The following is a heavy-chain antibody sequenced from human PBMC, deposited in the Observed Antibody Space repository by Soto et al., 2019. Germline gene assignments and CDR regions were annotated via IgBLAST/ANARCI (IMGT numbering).Heavy chain of an antibody. J-gene: IGHJ4*01. V-gene: IGHV4-59*01. D-gene: IGHD1-20*01. CDR3: ARITRRDSLYYFDY. Sequence: PSETLSLTCTVSGGSISSYYLSWSRQPPGKGLEWIVNIYYSGITNYNPSLKSRVTISVDTSQNQCSMKLSSVTAADTAVYFCARITRRDSLYYFDYWSHGILVTVSS. CDR2: IYYSGIT. CDR1: GGSISSYY.